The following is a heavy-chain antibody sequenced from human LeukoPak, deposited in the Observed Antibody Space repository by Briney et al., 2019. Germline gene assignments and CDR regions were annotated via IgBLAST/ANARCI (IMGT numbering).Heavy chain of an antibody. V-gene: IGHV3-74*01. CDR3: ARVRSGSYNWFDP. D-gene: IGHD1-26*01. Sequence: GGSLRLSCAASGFTFSSYWMHWVRQAPGKGLVWVSRINTDGSRTSYADPVKGRFTISRDNAKNTLFLQMNSLRAEDTAVYYCARVRSGSYNWFDPWGQGTLVTVSS. J-gene: IGHJ5*02. CDR1: GFTFSSYW. CDR2: INTDGSRT.